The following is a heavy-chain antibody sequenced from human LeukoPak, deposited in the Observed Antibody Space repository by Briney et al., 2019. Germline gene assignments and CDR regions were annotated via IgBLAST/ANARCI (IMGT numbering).Heavy chain of an antibody. J-gene: IGHJ4*02. CDR1: GFTFNSYA. D-gene: IGHD3-22*01. CDR2: LTDSGDTT. Sequence: GWALRLSCAASGFTFNSYAMTWVRPAPGKGLEWVSSLTDSGDTTYCGGSVKGRFTISRDNTRDTLFLQMSSLRAEDTAVYYCAKSPLAYCGSSSCYLYFDSWGQGTLVTVSS. V-gene: IGHV3-23*01. CDR3: AKSPLAYCGSSSCYLYFDS.